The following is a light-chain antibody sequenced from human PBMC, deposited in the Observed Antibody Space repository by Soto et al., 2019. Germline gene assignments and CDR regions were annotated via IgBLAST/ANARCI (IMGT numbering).Light chain of an antibody. CDR2: KTS. CDR3: QEYNTNSRT. CDR1: ESIYSW. Sequence: IQMTQSPPTLSASVGDTVTITCRSSESIYSWLAWYKQKPGKAPQLLIYKTSTLQGGVPSRFSGSGSGAEYALTISGLQPDDFATYYCQEYNTNSRTFGQGTRVENK. V-gene: IGKV1-5*03. J-gene: IGKJ1*01.